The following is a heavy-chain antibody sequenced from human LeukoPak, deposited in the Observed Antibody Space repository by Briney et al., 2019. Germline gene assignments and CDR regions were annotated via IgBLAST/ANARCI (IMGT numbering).Heavy chain of an antibody. CDR3: AKHGDYCFDY. D-gene: IGHD4-17*01. Sequence: GRSLRLSCAASGFTFSSYGMHWVRQAPGKGLEWVANIKKDGTDKYYVDSVKGRFTISRDNAKNSLFLQMNSLRADDTAVYYCAKHGDYCFDYWGQGTLVTVSS. V-gene: IGHV3-7*03. CDR2: IKKDGTDK. J-gene: IGHJ4*01. CDR1: GFTFSSYG.